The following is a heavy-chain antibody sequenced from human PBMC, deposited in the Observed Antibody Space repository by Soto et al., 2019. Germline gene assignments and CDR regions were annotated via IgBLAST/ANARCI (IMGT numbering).Heavy chain of an antibody. CDR1: RGSISSGGYY. V-gene: IGHV4-31*03. CDR2: IYYSGST. D-gene: IGHD2-2*01. J-gene: IGHJ6*03. Sequence: TLSLTXTVSRGSISSGGYYWSWIRQHPGKGLERIGYIYYSGSTYYNPSLKSRVTISVDTSKNQFSLKLSSVTAAHTAVYYCAREARYCSSTSCYAYYYYMDVWGKGTTVTVSS. CDR3: AREARYCSSTSCYAYYYYMDV.